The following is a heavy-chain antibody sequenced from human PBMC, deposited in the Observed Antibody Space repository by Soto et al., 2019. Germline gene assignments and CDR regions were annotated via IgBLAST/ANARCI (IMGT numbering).Heavy chain of an antibody. CDR3: ARGPGSSGYYTYDY. V-gene: IGHV1-69*06. CDR1: GGTFSSYA. J-gene: IGHJ4*02. D-gene: IGHD3-22*01. CDR2: IIPIFGTA. Sequence: SVKVSCKASGGTFSSYAISWVRQAPGQGLEWMGGIIPIFGTANYAQKFQGRVTITADKSTSTAYKELSSLRSEDTAVYYCARGPGSSGYYTYDYWGQGTLVTVSS.